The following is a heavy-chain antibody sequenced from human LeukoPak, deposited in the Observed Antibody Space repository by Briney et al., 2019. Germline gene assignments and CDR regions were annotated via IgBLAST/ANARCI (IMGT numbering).Heavy chain of an antibody. CDR3: ARRRITMVRGVRKAWFDP. D-gene: IGHD3-10*01. CDR1: GYSISSGYY. Sequence: PSETLSLTCTVSGYSISSGYYWGWIRQPPGKGLEWIGSIYHSGSTYYNPSLKSRVTISVDTSKNQFSLKLSSVTAADTAVYYCARRRITMVRGVRKAWFDPWGQGTLVTVSS. J-gene: IGHJ5*02. V-gene: IGHV4-38-2*02. CDR2: IYHSGST.